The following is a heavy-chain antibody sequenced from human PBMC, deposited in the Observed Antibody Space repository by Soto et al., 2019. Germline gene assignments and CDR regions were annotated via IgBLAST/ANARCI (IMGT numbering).Heavy chain of an antibody. J-gene: IGHJ4*02. CDR2: IYHSGST. D-gene: IGHD4-17*01. CDR3: ARDYGDFYFGS. Sequence: PSETLSLTCTVSGGSISSSSYYWGWIRQPPGKGLEWIGNIYHSGSTYYNPSLKRRVTISVDTSKNQFSLKVTSVTAADTAVYYCARDYGDFYFGSWGQGTLVTASS. V-gene: IGHV4-39*01. CDR1: GGSISSSSYY.